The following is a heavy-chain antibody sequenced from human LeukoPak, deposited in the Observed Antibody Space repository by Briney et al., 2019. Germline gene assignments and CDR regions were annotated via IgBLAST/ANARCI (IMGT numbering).Heavy chain of an antibody. CDR1: GGSISSDDSY. Sequence: KPSETLSLTCTVSGGSISSDDSYWTWIRQPPGKGLEWIGYIHYSGSSYYTPSLKSRVTMSVDTSENQFSLKLTSATAADTAVYYCTRIDYGDFYFFDYWGQGTLATVSS. CDR3: TRIDYGDFYFFDY. CDR2: IHYSGSS. V-gene: IGHV4-30-4*01. D-gene: IGHD4-17*01. J-gene: IGHJ4*02.